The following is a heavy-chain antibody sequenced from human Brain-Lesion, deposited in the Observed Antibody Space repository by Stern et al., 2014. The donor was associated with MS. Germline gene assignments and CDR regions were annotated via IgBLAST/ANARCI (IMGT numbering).Heavy chain of an antibody. CDR2: IHPNTGGT. J-gene: IGHJ6*02. CDR1: GYIFTGYY. V-gene: IGHV1-2*02. Sequence: QMQLVHSGAEVKKPGASVKVSCKTSGYIFTGYYIHWVRQAPGQGLEWMAWIHPNTGGTKYAQKFQGRVTMSRDTSISTAYVELSSLTSDDTAVYYCARDQRGITIFGVVTDYYYLGMDVWGQGTTVTVSS. D-gene: IGHD3-3*01. CDR3: ARDQRGITIFGVVTDYYYLGMDV.